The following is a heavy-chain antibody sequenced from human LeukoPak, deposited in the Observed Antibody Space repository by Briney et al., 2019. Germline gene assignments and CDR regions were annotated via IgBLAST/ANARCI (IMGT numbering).Heavy chain of an antibody. D-gene: IGHD3-10*01. CDR1: GGTISSYA. V-gene: IGHV1-69*04. J-gene: IGHJ4*02. Sequence: SVKVSCKASGGTISSYAISWVRQAPGQGLEWMGRIIPILGIANYAQKFQGRVTITADKSTSTAYMELSSLRSEDTAVYYCAKYGSGSYYFDYWGQGTLSPSPQ. CDR3: AKYGSGSYYFDY. CDR2: IIPILGIA.